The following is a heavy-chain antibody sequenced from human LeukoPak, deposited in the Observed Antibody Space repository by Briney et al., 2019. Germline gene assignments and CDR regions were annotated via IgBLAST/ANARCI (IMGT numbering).Heavy chain of an antibody. CDR3: ATLRTSGWYFDY. Sequence: SETLSLTCAVYGGSFSGYYWSWIRQTPGKGLEWIGSIYYSGETNYNPSLKSRLTISVDTSKNHFSLKLSSVTAADAAVYYCATLRTSGWYFDYWGQGTLVTVSS. CDR1: GGSFSGYY. V-gene: IGHV4-34*01. J-gene: IGHJ4*02. D-gene: IGHD6-19*01. CDR2: IYYSGET.